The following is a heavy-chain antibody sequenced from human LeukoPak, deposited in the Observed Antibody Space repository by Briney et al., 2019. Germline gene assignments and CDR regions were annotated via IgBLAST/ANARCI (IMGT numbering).Heavy chain of an antibody. D-gene: IGHD6-13*01. Sequence: ASVKVSCKASGYTLTNFYIRWVRQAPGQGLEWMGIINHRGDDTKYAQKFQGRVTVTRNTSTSTVQMELSSLRYEDTAIYYCARGGGSRWPHYQYMDVWGKGTTLTVSS. CDR3: ARGGGSRWPHYQYMDV. V-gene: IGHV1-46*01. CDR2: INHRGDDT. J-gene: IGHJ6*03. CDR1: GYTLTNFY.